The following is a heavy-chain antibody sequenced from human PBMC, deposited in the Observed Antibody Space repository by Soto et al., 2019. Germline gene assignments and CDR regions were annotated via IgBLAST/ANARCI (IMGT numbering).Heavy chain of an antibody. CDR2: IYYSGST. V-gene: IGHV4-59*01. Sequence: SETLSLTCTVSGGSISSYYWSWIRQPPGKGLEWIGYIYYSGSTNYNPSLKSRVTISVDTSKNQFSLKLSSVTAADTAVYYCARVREGGSSWGPSYYFDYWGQGTLVTVSS. CDR1: GGSISSYY. D-gene: IGHD6-13*01. CDR3: ARVREGGSSWGPSYYFDY. J-gene: IGHJ4*02.